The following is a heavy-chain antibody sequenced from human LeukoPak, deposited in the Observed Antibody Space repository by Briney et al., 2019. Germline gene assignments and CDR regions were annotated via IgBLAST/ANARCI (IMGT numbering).Heavy chain of an antibody. J-gene: IGHJ4*02. CDR3: ARRSDYYGSGKFDY. CDR2: IYYGGST. D-gene: IGHD3-10*01. CDR1: GGSISSYY. V-gene: IGHV4-59*08. Sequence: PSETLSLTCTVSGGSISSYYWSWIRQPPGKGLEWIGYIYYGGSTNHNPSLKSRVTISVDTSKNQFSLKLSSVTAADTAVYYCARRSDYYGSGKFDYWGQGTLVTVSS.